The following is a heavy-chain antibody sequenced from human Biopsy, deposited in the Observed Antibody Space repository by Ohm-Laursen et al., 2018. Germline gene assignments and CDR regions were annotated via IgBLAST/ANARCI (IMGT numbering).Heavy chain of an antibody. CDR3: SRAAFGPFDS. J-gene: IGHJ4*02. CDR1: GGSISSYY. V-gene: IGHV4-4*07. D-gene: IGHD3-16*01. Sequence: PSETLSLTCTVSGGSISSYYWNWIRQPAGKGLEWIGRIYTSGSTNFNPSLKSRITMSINTPKNKFSLRLSSVTAADTAVYYCSRAAFGPFDSWGQGALVTVSS. CDR2: IYTSGST.